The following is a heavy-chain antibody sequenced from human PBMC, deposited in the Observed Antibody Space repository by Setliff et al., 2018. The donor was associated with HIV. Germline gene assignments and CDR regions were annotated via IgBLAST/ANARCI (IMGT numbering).Heavy chain of an antibody. J-gene: IGHJ4*02. CDR1: GDSINSGNYY. Sequence: SETLSLTCTVSGDSINSGNYYWSWIRQHPGKGLEWIGYIYYSGSTYYSPSLKGRVTISEDTSKNQFSLKMRSVTAADTAVYYCATSPAGEILGSRPFYFDYWAQGTLVTVSS. CDR3: ATSPAGEILGSRPFYFDY. D-gene: IGHD3-10*01. CDR2: IYYSGST. V-gene: IGHV4-31*03.